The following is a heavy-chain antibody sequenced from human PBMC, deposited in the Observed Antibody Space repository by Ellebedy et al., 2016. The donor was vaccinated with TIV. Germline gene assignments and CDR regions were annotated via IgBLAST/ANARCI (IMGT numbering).Heavy chain of an antibody. Sequence: GGSLRLSCAASGFILGSFGMHWVRQAPGKGLEWLAFISYDGNNKYIADSVKGRLTISRDNSRNPLYLQMDSLRAEDTAVYYCAKEGYDIMTGKQFNGMDVWGQGTPVTASS. J-gene: IGHJ6*02. D-gene: IGHD3-9*01. CDR2: ISYDGNNK. V-gene: IGHV3-30*18. CDR3: AKEGYDIMTGKQFNGMDV. CDR1: GFILGSFG.